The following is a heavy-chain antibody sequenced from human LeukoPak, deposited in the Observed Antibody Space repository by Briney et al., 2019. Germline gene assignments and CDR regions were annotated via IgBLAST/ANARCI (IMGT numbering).Heavy chain of an antibody. CDR1: GFTFSSYS. CDR3: AKPYYDILTGYSQLYYFDY. D-gene: IGHD3-9*01. Sequence: SGGSLRLSCAASGFTFSSYSMSWVRQARGKGLELVSAISGSGGSAYYADALKGRFIVSRDNSKNTLYLQMNSLRAEDTAVYYCAKPYYDILTGYSQLYYFDYWGQGTLVTVSS. CDR2: ISGSGGSA. J-gene: IGHJ4*02. V-gene: IGHV3-23*01.